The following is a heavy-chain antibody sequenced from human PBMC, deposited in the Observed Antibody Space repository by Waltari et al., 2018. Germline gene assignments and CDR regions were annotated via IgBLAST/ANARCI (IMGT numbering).Heavy chain of an antibody. D-gene: IGHD3-22*01. CDR3: ARANYYYDSSGYYGYFDY. J-gene: IGHJ4*02. CDR2: SSAYNGNT. Sequence: QVQLVQSGAEVKKPGAEVKVSCKASGYTFTSYGISWVRQAPGKGVEWMGWSSAYNGNTNYAQKLQGRVTMTTDTSTSTAYMELRSLRSDDTAVYYCARANYYYDSSGYYGYFDYWGQGTLVTVSS. CDR1: GYTFTSYG. V-gene: IGHV1-18*01.